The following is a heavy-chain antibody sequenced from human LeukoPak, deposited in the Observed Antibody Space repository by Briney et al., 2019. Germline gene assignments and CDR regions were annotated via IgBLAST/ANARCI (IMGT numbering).Heavy chain of an antibody. CDR1: GFAFSSYV. CDR2: ISYNGGDK. CDR3: AKDVALRAAAYYFDY. Sequence: GRSLRLSCAASGFAFSSYVMHWVRQAPGKGLEWVAVISYNGGDKKYADSVKGRFTISRDTSKNTVYLEMNSLRAEDTAVYYCAKDVALRAAAYYFDYWGQGTLVTVSS. J-gene: IGHJ4*02. D-gene: IGHD2-21*01. V-gene: IGHV3-30*18.